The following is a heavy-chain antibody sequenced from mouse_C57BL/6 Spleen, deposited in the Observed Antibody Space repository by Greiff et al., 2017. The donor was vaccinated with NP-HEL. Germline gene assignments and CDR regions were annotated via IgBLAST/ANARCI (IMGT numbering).Heavy chain of an antibody. CDR2: INYDGSST. D-gene: IGHD2-3*01. CDR1: GFTFSDYY. V-gene: IGHV5-16*01. Sequence: EVMLVESEGGLVQPGSSMKLSCTASGFTFSDYYMAWVRQVPEKGLEWVANINYDGSSTYYLDSLKSRFIISRDNAKNILYLQMSSLKSEDTATYYCARADGYYLYAMDYWGQGTSVTVSS. J-gene: IGHJ4*01. CDR3: ARADGYYLYAMDY.